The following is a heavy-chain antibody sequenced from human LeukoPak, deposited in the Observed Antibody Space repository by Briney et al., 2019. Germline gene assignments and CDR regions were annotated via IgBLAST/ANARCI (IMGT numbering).Heavy chain of an antibody. CDR1: GGSISSGSYY. J-gene: IGHJ3*02. D-gene: IGHD3-22*01. V-gene: IGHV4-61*02. CDR3: ASIPMYYYDTRGAFDI. CDR2: IYTSGST. Sequence: SETLSLTCTVSGGSISSGSYYWSWIRQPAGKGLEWIGRIYTSGSTNYNPSLKSRVTISVDTSKNQFSLKLSSVTAADTAVYYCASIPMYYYDTRGAFDIWGQETMVTVSS.